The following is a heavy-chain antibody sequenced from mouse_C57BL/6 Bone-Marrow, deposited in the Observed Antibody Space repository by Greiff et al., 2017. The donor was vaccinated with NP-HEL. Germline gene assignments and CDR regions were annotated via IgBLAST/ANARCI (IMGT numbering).Heavy chain of an antibody. J-gene: IGHJ4*01. V-gene: IGHV1-81*01. CDR2: IYPRSGNT. CDR1: GYTFTSYG. CDR3: AGEKSTMVTTHAMDY. Sequence: VKLMESGAELARPGASVKLSCKASGYTFTSYGISWVKQRTGQGLEWIGEIYPRSGNTYYNEKVKGKATLTADKSSSTAYMELRSLTSEDSAVYFCAGEKSTMVTTHAMDYWGQGTSVTVSS. D-gene: IGHD2-2*01.